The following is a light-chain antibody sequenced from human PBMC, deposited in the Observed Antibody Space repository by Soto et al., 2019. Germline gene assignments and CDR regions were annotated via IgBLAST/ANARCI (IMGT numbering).Light chain of an antibody. J-gene: IGKJ4*01. CDR3: QKYNSGGPLT. CDR1: EDINNY. V-gene: IGKV1-27*01. CDR2: AAS. Sequence: DIRMTQSPSSLSASIGDRVTLTCRATEDINNYLAWFQQKPGKVPKLLIYAASTLHSGVPSRFSGSGSGTEFTLTISSLQPDDVATYYCQKYNSGGPLTFGGGTKVEIK.